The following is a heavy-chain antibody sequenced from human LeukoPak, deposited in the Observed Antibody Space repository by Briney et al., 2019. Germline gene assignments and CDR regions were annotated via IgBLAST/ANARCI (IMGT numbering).Heavy chain of an antibody. CDR3: TRVHSSTWDGSYFDY. CDR2: ILSDGSKE. V-gene: IGHV3-33*01. J-gene: IGHJ4*02. Sequence: GGSLRLSCAASGFTFSSYGMHWVRQAPGKGLEWVAVILSDGSKEFYTDSVKGRFTISRDNSKNTLYLQMNSLKTEDTAVYYCTRVHSSTWDGSYFDYWGQGTLVTVSS. CDR1: GFTFSSYG. D-gene: IGHD6-13*01.